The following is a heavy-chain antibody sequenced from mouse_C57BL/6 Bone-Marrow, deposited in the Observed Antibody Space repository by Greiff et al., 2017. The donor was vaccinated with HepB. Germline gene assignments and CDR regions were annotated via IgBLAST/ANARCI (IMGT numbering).Heavy chain of an antibody. CDR3: ARPKLLLWYFDV. D-gene: IGHD1-1*01. CDR2: INPNNGGT. Sequence: EVKLQQSGPELVKPGASVKISCKASGYTFTDYYMNWVKQSHGKSLEWIGDINPNNGGTSYNQKFKGKATLTVDKSSSTAYMELRSLTSEDSAVYYCARPKLLLWYFDVWGTGTTVTVSS. J-gene: IGHJ1*03. CDR1: GYTFTDYY. V-gene: IGHV1-26*01.